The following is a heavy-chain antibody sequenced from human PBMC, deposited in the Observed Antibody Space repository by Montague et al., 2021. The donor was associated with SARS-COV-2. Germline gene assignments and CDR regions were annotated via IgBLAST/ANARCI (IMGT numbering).Heavy chain of an antibody. CDR2: ISGSGGST. CDR1: GFTFSSYA. V-gene: IGHV3-23*01. J-gene: IGHJ5*02. CDR3: AKAGGVTMVRGVIIPFNWFDP. Sequence: SLRLSCAASGFTFSSYAMSWVRQAPGKGLEWVSAISGSGGSTYYADSVKGRFTISRDNSKNTLYPQMNSLRAEDTAVYYCAKAGGVTMVRGVIIPFNWFDPWGQGIMVTVSS. D-gene: IGHD3-10*01.